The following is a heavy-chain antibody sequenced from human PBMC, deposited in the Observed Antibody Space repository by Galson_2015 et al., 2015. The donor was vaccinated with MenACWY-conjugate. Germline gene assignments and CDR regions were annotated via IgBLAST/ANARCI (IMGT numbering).Heavy chain of an antibody. CDR3: ARGLIGYSSGPLDF. CDR1: GFTFSSYA. V-gene: IGHV3-30-3*01. D-gene: IGHD6-19*01. Sequence: SLRLSCAASGFTFSSYAMHWVRQAPGKGLEWVAVISYDGSNKYYADSLKGRLTISRDNSKSTLYLQMDSLRAEDTAVYYCARGLIGYSSGPLDFWGQGALVTVSS. CDR2: ISYDGSNK. J-gene: IGHJ4*02.